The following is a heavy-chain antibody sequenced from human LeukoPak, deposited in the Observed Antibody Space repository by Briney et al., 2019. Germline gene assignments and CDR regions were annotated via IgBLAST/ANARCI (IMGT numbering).Heavy chain of an antibody. CDR1: GDSISSGSYY. D-gene: IGHD5-18*01. Sequence: SETLSLTCTVSGDSISSGSYYWSWIRQPAGRGLEWIGRIYTSDSTNYNPSIESRVAMSVDTSKNQFSLKLSSVTAADTAVYYCATMPRGYNYGYDYWGQGTLVTVSS. CDR2: IYTSDST. V-gene: IGHV4-61*02. CDR3: ATMPRGYNYGYDY. J-gene: IGHJ4*02.